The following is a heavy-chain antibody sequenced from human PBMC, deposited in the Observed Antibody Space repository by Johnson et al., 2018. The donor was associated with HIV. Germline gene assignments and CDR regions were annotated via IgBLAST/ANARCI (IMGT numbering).Heavy chain of an antibody. CDR2: IFSGGST. CDR3: ARACRDGYTCDAFDI. D-gene: IGHD5-24*01. J-gene: IGHJ3*02. Sequence: VQLVESGGGLGKPGGSLRLSCAASGFTFSDYYMNWLRQAPGKGLEWVSVIFSGGSTYYADSVKGRFTISRDNSKNTLYLQMNSLRAEDTAVYYCARACRDGYTCDAFDIWGQGTMVTVSS. V-gene: IGHV3-66*01. CDR1: GFTFSDYY.